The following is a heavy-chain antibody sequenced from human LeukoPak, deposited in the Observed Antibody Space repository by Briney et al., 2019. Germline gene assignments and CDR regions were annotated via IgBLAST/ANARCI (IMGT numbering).Heavy chain of an antibody. Sequence: GGSLRLSCAASGFTFSNYGMHWVRQAPGKGLEWVAGIWYDGSKKNHVDSVKGRFTIFRDDSKNTLYLQMNSPRAEDTAVYSCAGDLSYGSLEFWGQGTLVTVSS. D-gene: IGHD3-10*01. CDR3: AGDLSYGSLEF. CDR2: IWYDGSKK. J-gene: IGHJ4*02. V-gene: IGHV3-33*01. CDR1: GFTFSNYG.